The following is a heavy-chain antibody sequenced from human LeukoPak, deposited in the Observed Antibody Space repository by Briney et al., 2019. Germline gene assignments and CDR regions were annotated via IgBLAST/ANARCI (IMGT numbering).Heavy chain of an antibody. J-gene: IGHJ4*02. Sequence: GGSLRHSCAASGFTFSSYWVSWVRQAPGKGLEWLANIKQDGSEEYYVDSVKGRFTISRDNAKNLVYLQMNSLRAENTAVYFCTRHSPLRYSGYDWVCWGQGTLVSVSS. V-gene: IGHV3-7*01. D-gene: IGHD5-12*01. CDR1: GFTFSSYW. CDR2: IKQDGSEE. CDR3: TRHSPLRYSGYDWVC.